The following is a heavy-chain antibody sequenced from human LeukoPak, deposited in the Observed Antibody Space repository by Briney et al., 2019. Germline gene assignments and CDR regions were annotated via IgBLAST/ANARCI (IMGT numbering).Heavy chain of an antibody. V-gene: IGHV4-39*01. CDR2: IYYSGST. J-gene: IGHJ5*02. D-gene: IGHD3-3*01. CDR1: GVTLSDAW. CDR3: ARRVDELRFLEWFNWFDP. Sequence: PGGSLRLSCAASGVTLSDAWMNWVRQAPGKGLEWIGSIYYSGSTYYNPSLKSRVTISVDTSKNQFSLKLSSVTAADTAVYYCARRVDELRFLEWFNWFDPWGQGTLVTVSS.